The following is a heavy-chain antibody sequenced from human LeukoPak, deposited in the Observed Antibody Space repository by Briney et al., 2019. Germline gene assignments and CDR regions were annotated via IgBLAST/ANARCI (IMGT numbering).Heavy chain of an antibody. CDR2: INTNTGNP. V-gene: IGHV7-4-1*02. CDR1: GYTFTSYA. CDR3: ARDYVWGSYRYDAFDI. Sequence: ASVKVSCKASGYTFTSYAMDWVRQAPGQGLEWMGWINTNTGNPTYAQGFTGRFVFSLDTSVSTAYLQISSLKAEDTAVYYCARDYVWGSYRYDAFDIWGQGTMVTVSS. J-gene: IGHJ3*02. D-gene: IGHD3-16*02.